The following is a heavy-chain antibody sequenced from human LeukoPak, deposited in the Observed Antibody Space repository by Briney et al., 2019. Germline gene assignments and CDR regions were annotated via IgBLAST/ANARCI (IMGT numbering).Heavy chain of an antibody. CDR1: GYTFTGYY. CDR2: INPNSGGT. J-gene: IGHJ4*02. D-gene: IGHD4-17*01. CDR3: ARTDYGDDGYFDY. V-gene: IGHV1-2*02. Sequence: ASVKVSCKASGYTFTGYYMHWVRQAPGQGLEWMGWINPNSGGTNYAQKFQGRVTMTRDTSISTAYVELSRLRSDDTAVYYCARTDYGDDGYFDYWGQGTLVTVSS.